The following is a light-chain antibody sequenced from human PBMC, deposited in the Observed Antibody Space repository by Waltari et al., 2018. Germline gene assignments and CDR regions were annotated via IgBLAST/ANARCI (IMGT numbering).Light chain of an antibody. J-gene: IGKJ2*01. Sequence: DIQMTQSPSSLSPSVGDRVTFTCQATQDITTSLSWFKQTPGEAPRHLIYDASTLQPGVPSRFSGTGSATGFSLTIASLQLDDSATYYCQQFHSLPYTFARGTKLHIK. CDR1: QDITTS. CDR2: DAS. V-gene: IGKV1-33*01. CDR3: QQFHSLPYT.